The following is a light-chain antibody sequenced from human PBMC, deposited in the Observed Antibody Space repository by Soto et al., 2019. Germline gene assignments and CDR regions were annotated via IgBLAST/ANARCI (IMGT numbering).Light chain of an antibody. J-gene: IGLJ2*01. CDR1: SSDVAADNY. V-gene: IGLV2-11*01. CDR2: DVS. CDR3: CSYAGSYTYVV. Sequence: QSALTQPSSVSGSPGQSVTISCTGTSSDVAADNYVSWYQQHPGKAPKLLICDVSRRPSGVPDRFSGSKSGNTASLTISGLQAEDEADYYCCSYAGSYTYVVFGGGTKLTV.